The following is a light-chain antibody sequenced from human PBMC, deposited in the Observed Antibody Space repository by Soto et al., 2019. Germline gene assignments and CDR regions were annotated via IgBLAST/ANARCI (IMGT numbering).Light chain of an antibody. V-gene: IGKV3-15*01. CDR3: QQYNNWPPST. CDR1: QSVSSN. J-gene: IGKJ5*01. Sequence: EIVMTQAPATLSVSPGERATLSCRASQSVSSNLAWYQQKPGQAPRLIIYGAYTRATGIPARFSGSGSGTEFTLTISSLQSEDFAVYYCQQYNNWPPSTCGQGTRLEIK. CDR2: GAY.